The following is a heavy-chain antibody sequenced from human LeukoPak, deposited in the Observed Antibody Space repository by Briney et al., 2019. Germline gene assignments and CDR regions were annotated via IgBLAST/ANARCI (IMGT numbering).Heavy chain of an antibody. CDR1: GGSFSGYY. J-gene: IGHJ4*02. CDR3: ASELLSIRCFDY. D-gene: IGHD2-2*01. Sequence: SETLSLTCAVYGGSFSGYYWSWIRQPPGKGLEWIGEINHSGSTNYNPSLKSRVTISVDTSKNQFSLKLSSVTAADTAVYYCASELLSIRCFDYWGQGTLVTVSS. CDR2: INHSGST. V-gene: IGHV4-34*01.